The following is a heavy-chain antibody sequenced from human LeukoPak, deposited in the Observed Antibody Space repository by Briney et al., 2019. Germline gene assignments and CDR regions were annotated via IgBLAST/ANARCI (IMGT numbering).Heavy chain of an antibody. CDR3: AKDPRYCSSTSCHGFDP. V-gene: IGHV3-23*01. D-gene: IGHD2-2*01. J-gene: IGHJ5*02. Sequence: GGSLRLSCAASGFTFSSHAMSWVRQAPGKGLEWVSTIGGSGGSTYYADSVKGRFTISRDNSKNTLYLQMNSLRAEDTAVYYCAKDPRYCSSTSCHGFDPWGQGTLVTVSS. CDR2: IGGSGGST. CDR1: GFTFSSHA.